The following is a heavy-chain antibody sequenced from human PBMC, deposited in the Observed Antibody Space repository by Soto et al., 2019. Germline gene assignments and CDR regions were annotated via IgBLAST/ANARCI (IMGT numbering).Heavy chain of an antibody. Sequence: EVQLLASGGGLVQPGGSLRLSCAASGFTLSTYWMHWVRQAPGKGLVWVSRINTDESGTSYADSVKGRFTISRDNAKNTLYLQMNSLRAEDTAVYYCARVLGSYYYFDYWGQGTLVTVSS. D-gene: IGHD3-10*01. CDR1: GFTLSTYW. J-gene: IGHJ4*02. V-gene: IGHV3-74*02. CDR2: INTDESGT. CDR3: ARVLGSYYYFDY.